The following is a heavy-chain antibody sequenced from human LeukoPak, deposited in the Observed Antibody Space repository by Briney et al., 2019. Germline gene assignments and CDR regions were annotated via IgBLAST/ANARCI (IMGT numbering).Heavy chain of an antibody. V-gene: IGHV4-59*08. Sequence: KPSETLSLTCTVSGGSINTYYWYWIRQPPGKGLEWIAYIYYSGTTKYSTSLKSRVTLSLDTPKNQIFLRLTSVTAADTAVYYCARRGRSSTDPFEYWGQGTLVTVSS. CDR2: IYYSGTT. D-gene: IGHD2-2*01. CDR1: GGSINTYY. CDR3: ARRGRSSTDPFEY. J-gene: IGHJ4*02.